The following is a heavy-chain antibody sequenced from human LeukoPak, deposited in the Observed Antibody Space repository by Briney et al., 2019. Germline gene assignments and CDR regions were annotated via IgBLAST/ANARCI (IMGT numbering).Heavy chain of an antibody. CDR3: TANFDF. Sequence: PGGSLRLSCEVSGFTVSSNYMSWVRQAPGKGLEWVSVIYSGGNTYHADSVKGRFTISRDNSKDTLYVQMNSLRAEDTAMYYCTANFDFWGQGTLVTVSS. V-gene: IGHV3-53*01. D-gene: IGHD2-21*02. J-gene: IGHJ4*02. CDR1: GFTVSSNY. CDR2: IYSGGNT.